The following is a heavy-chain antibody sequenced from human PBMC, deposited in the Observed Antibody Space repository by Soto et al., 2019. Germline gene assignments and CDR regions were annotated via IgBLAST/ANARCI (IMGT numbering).Heavy chain of an antibody. D-gene: IGHD2-15*01. V-gene: IGHV4-4*02. Sequence: SETLSLTCAVSGGSISSSNWWSWVRQPPGKGLEWIGEIYHSGSTNYNPSLKSRVTISVDKSKNQFSLKLSSVTAADTAVYYCARGREYCSGGSCYPGYYFDYWGQGTLVIVSS. CDR1: GGSISSSNW. J-gene: IGHJ4*02. CDR3: ARGREYCSGGSCYPGYYFDY. CDR2: IYHSGST.